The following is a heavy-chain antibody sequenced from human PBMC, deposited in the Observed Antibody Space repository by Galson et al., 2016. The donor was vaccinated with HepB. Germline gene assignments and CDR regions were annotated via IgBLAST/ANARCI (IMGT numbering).Heavy chain of an antibody. Sequence: SLRLSYAASGFTFSSSGMNWVRQAPGKGLEWVGRIKVRSYDGTTDYAAPVKGRFTISRDDSKNTLYLQMNSLKSEDTGVYYCSGSGDYYYAMDVWGPGTTVTVSS. J-gene: IGHJ6*02. D-gene: IGHD3-10*01. CDR2: IKVRSYDGTT. CDR1: GFTFSSSG. V-gene: IGHV3-15*01. CDR3: SGSGDYYYAMDV.